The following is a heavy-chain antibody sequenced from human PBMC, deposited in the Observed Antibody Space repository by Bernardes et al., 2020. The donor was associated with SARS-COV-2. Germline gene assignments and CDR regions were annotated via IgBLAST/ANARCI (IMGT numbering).Heavy chain of an antibody. D-gene: IGHD2-8*01. CDR3: ARVVSYYYGMDV. J-gene: IGHJ6*02. CDR2: IWYDGSNK. CDR1: GFTFSSYG. Sequence: GGSLRLSCAASGFTFSSYGMHWVRQAPGKGLEWVAVIWYDGSNKYYADSVKGRFTISRENSKNTLYLQMNSLRAEDTAVYYCARVVSYYYGMDVWGQGTTVTVSS. V-gene: IGHV3-33*01.